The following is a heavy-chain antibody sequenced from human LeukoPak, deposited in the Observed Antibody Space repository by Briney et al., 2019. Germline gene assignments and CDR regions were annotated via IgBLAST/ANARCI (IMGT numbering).Heavy chain of an antibody. CDR1: GGSISSSSYY. CDR3: AREGGSGYGDYVSWYFDL. V-gene: IGHV4-39*07. J-gene: IGHJ2*01. Sequence: PSETLSLTCTVSGGSISSSSYYWGWIRQPPGKGLEWIGSIYYSGSTYYNPSLKSRVTISVDTSKNQFSLKLSSVTAADTAVYYCAREGGSGYGDYVSWYFDLWGRGTLVTVSS. CDR2: IYYSGST. D-gene: IGHD4-17*01.